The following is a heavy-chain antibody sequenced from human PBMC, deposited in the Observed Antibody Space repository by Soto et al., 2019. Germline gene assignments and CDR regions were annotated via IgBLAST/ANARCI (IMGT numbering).Heavy chain of an antibody. CDR3: ARDRGSGSQHDAFDI. V-gene: IGHV4-59*01. J-gene: IGHJ3*02. CDR1: GCSISSYY. D-gene: IGHD6-13*01. CDR2: IYYSGST. Sequence: SETLSLTCTVSGCSISSYYWSWIRQPPGKGLEWIGYIYYSGSTNYNPSLKSRVTISVDTSKNQFSLKLSSVTAADTAVYYCARDRGSGSQHDAFDIWGQGTMVTVSS.